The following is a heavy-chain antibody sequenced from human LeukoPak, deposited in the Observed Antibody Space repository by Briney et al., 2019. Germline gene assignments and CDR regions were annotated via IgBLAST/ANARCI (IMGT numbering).Heavy chain of an antibody. V-gene: IGHV4-30-2*01. CDR3: ARAYILDFWSGYYTTSAFDI. CDR1: GGSISSGGYY. Sequence: SQTLSLTCTVSGGSISSGGYYWSWIRQPPGKGLEWIGYIYHSGSTYYNPSLKSRVTISVDRSKNQFSLKLSSVTAADTAVYYCARAYILDFWSGYYTTSAFDIWGQGTMVTVSS. CDR2: IYHSGST. J-gene: IGHJ3*02. D-gene: IGHD3-3*01.